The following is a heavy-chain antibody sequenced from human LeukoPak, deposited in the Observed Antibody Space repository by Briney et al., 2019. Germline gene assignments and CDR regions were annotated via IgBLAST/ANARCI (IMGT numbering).Heavy chain of an antibody. D-gene: IGHD2-15*01. Sequence: ASVKVSCKASGYTFTGYYMHWVRQAPGQGLEWMGRINPNSGGTNYAQKFQGRVTMTRDTSISTAYMELSRRRSDDTAVYYCARVEGCSGGSCYSFDYWGQGTLVTVSS. V-gene: IGHV1-2*06. J-gene: IGHJ4*02. CDR1: GYTFTGYY. CDR2: INPNSGGT. CDR3: ARVEGCSGGSCYSFDY.